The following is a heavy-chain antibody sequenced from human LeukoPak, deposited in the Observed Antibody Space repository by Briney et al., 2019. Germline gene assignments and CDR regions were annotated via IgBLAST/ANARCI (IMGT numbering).Heavy chain of an antibody. J-gene: IGHJ4*02. CDR2: ISTDGSSN. V-gene: IGHV3-74*01. CDR1: GFTFSGYW. CDR3: ARGRLTSSWYYFDY. D-gene: IGHD6-19*01. Sequence: GGSLRLSCAASGFTFSGYWMHWVRQAPGKGLVWVSRISTDGSSNTYADSVKGRFTISRDNAKNTLYLQMNSLRAEDTAVYYCARGRLTSSWYYFDYWGQGTLVTVTS.